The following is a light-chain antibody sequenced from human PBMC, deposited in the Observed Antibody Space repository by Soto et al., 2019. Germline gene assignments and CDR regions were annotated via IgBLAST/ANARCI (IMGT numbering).Light chain of an antibody. CDR3: QQYGSVPLT. V-gene: IGKV3-20*01. Sequence: EIVLTQSPGTLSLSPGERATLSCRASESVSTNYLAWYQQKPGQAPRLLISGASSRATGIPDRFSGSGSGADFTLTINRLEPEDFAVYYCQQYGSVPLTFGGGTKLAIK. CDR2: GAS. J-gene: IGKJ4*01. CDR1: ESVSTNY.